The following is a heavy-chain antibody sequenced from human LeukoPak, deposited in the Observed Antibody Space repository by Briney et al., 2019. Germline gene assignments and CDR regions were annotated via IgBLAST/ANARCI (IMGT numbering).Heavy chain of an antibody. Sequence: SVKVSCKASGGTFSSYAISWVRQAPGQGLEWMGRIIPILGIANYAQKFQGRVTITADKSTGTAYMELSSLRSEDTAVYYCARVRDDSSGYSFDYWGQGTLVTVSS. D-gene: IGHD3-22*01. CDR3: ARVRDDSSGYSFDY. CDR1: GGTFSSYA. V-gene: IGHV1-69*04. J-gene: IGHJ4*02. CDR2: IIPILGIA.